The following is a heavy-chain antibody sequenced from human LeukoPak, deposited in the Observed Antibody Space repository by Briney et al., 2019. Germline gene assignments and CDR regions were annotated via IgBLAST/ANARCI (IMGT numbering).Heavy chain of an antibody. CDR3: ARDSFYYDSSGYYSGLDY. D-gene: IGHD3-22*01. J-gene: IGHJ4*02. CDR1: GYTFTSYG. CDR2: ISAYNGNT. Sequence: ASVKVSCKASGYTFTSYGISWVRQAPGQGLEWMGWISAYNGNTNYAQKLQGRVTMTTDTSTSTVYMELRSLRSDDTAVYYCARDSFYYDSSGYYSGLDYWGQGTLVTVSS. V-gene: IGHV1-18*01.